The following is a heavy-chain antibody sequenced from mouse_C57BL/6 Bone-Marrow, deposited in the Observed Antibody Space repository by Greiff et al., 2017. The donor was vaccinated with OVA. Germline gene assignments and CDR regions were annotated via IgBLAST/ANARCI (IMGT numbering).Heavy chain of an antibody. J-gene: IGHJ3*01. D-gene: IGHD2-4*01. V-gene: IGHV1-85*01. CDR3: ARKRKMIYYDYDGFAY. Sequence: VQLQQSGPELVKPGASVKLSCKASGYTFTSYDINWVKQRPGQGLEWIGWIYPRDGSTKYNEKFKGKATLTVDTSSSTAYMELHSLTSEDSAVYFCARKRKMIYYDYDGFAYWGQGTLVTVSA. CDR1: GYTFTSYD. CDR2: IYPRDGST.